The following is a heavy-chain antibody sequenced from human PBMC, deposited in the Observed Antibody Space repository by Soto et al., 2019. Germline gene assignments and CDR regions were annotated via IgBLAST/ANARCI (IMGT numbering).Heavy chain of an antibody. CDR1: GGSFSGYQ. CDR2: INDSGNI. J-gene: IGHJ6*03. D-gene: IGHD3-10*01. CDR3: ARGLILWFGELSRRGGYYYYIDV. V-gene: IGHV4-34*01. Sequence: QVQLQQWGAGLLKPSETLSLTCAVYGGSFSGYQWSWIRQTPGKGLEWIGEINDSGNINYNPSLKRRVSIFVDTAKKQISLKLSSVTAADTAVYYCARGLILWFGELSRRGGYYYYIDVWGKGTTVTVSS.